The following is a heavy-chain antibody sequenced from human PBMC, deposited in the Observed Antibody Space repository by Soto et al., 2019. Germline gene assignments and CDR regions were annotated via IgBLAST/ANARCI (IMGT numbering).Heavy chain of an antibody. V-gene: IGHV1-8*01. J-gene: IGHJ6*02. D-gene: IGHD6-6*01. CDR2: MNPNSGNT. Sequence: QVQLVQSGAEVKKPGASVKVSCKASGYTFTSYDTNWVRQATGQGLEWMGWMNPNSGNTGYAQKFQGRVTMTRNTSISTAYMELSSLRSEDTAVYYCATAARPNYYYGMDVWGQGTTVTVSS. CDR1: GYTFTSYD. CDR3: ATAARPNYYYGMDV.